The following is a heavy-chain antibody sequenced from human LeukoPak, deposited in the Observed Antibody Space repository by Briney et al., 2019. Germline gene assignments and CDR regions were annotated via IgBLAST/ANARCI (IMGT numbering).Heavy chain of an antibody. Sequence: GGSLRLSCAASGFTFSSYAMSWVRQAPGKGLEWVSGINGNGDSTYYADSVKGRFTISRDNSKNALYLQMNSLRVEDTAVYYCAKDVGTVYFYYMDVWGKGTTVTVSS. CDR3: AKDVGTVYFYYMDV. CDR1: GFTFSSYA. CDR2: INGNGDST. D-gene: IGHD2-8*02. V-gene: IGHV3-23*01. J-gene: IGHJ6*03.